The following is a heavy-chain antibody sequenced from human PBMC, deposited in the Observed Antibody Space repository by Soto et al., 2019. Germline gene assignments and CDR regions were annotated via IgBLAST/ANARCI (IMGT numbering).Heavy chain of an antibody. D-gene: IGHD3-3*01. Sequence: SGPTLVNPTQTLTLTCTFSGFSLSTSGVGVGWIRQPPGKALEWLALIYWDDDKRYSPSLKSRLTITKDTSKNQVVLTMTNMDPVDTATYYCAHRRGNTHYDFWSGYYSWGLFDYWGQGTLVTVSS. CDR2: IYWDDDK. J-gene: IGHJ4*02. CDR3: AHRRGNTHYDFWSGYYSWGLFDY. V-gene: IGHV2-5*02. CDR1: GFSLSTSGVG.